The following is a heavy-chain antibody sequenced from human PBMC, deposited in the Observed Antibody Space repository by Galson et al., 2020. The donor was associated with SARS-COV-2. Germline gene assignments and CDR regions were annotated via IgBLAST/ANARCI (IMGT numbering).Heavy chain of an antibody. Sequence: TGGSLRLSCAASGFAFSSYAVHWVRQAPGKGLEWVAVISYDGSNKYYADSVKGRFTISRDNSKNTLYLQMNSLRAEDTAVYYCTGYSDYSGYFQHWGQGTLVTVSS. CDR1: GFAFSSYA. V-gene: IGHV3-30*04. CDR2: ISYDGSNK. CDR3: TGYSDYSGYFQH. J-gene: IGHJ1*01. D-gene: IGHD4-17*01.